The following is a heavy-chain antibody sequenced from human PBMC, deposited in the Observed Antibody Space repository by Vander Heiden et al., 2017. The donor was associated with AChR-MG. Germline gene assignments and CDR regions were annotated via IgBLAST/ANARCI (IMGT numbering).Heavy chain of an antibody. CDR2: ISGSGGST. Sequence: EVQLLESGGGLVQPGRSLRLSCAASGFTFSSHAMSWVRQAPGKGLEWVSAISGSGGSTYYADSVKGRFTISRDNSKNTLYLQMNSLRAEDTAVYYCAKGRRNCGGDCYSYFDYWGQGTLVTVSS. J-gene: IGHJ4*02. CDR1: GFTFSSHA. D-gene: IGHD2-21*02. V-gene: IGHV3-23*01. CDR3: AKGRRNCGGDCYSYFDY.